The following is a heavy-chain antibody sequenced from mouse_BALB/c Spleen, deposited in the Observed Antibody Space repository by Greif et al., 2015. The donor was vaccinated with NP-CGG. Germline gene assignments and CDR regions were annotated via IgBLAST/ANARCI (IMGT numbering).Heavy chain of an antibody. CDR3: ARDGNYWYFDV. CDR2: SRNKANDYTT. V-gene: IGHV7-1*02. Sequence: EVHLVESGGGLVQPGGSLRLSCATSGFTFSDFYMEWVRQPPGKRLEWIAASRNKANDYTTEYSASVKGRFIVSRDTSQSILYRQMNALRAEDTAIYYCARDGNYWYFDVWGAGTTVTVSS. CDR1: GFTFSDFY. J-gene: IGHJ1*01.